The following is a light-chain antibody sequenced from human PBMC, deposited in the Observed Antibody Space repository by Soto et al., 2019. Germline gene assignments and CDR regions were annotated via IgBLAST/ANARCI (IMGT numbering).Light chain of an antibody. CDR2: AAY. CDR1: QSISSW. V-gene: IGKV1-39*01. J-gene: IGKJ5*01. CDR3: QQSYSTLSIT. Sequence: DIQMTQSPSTLPASVGDRFTITCRASQSISSWLAWYQPTPGKAPKLMSYAAYSLQSGVPYRFSSSGSGTDFTLTISSLQPEDFATYYCQQSYSTLSITFAQRTRLEI.